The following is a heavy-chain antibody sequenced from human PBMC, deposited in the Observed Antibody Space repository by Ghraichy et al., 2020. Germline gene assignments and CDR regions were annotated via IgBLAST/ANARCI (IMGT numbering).Heavy chain of an antibody. V-gene: IGHV3-9*01. D-gene: IGHD1-7*01. Sequence: GGSLRLSCAASGFTFDDYAMHWVRQAPGKGLEWVSGISWNSGSIGYADSVKGRFTISRDNAKNSLYLQMNSLRAEDTALYYCAKDIATGFDNWNYVGCAFDIWGQGTMVTVSS. J-gene: IGHJ3*02. CDR1: GFTFDDYA. CDR3: AKDIATGFDNWNYVGCAFDI. CDR2: ISWNSGSI.